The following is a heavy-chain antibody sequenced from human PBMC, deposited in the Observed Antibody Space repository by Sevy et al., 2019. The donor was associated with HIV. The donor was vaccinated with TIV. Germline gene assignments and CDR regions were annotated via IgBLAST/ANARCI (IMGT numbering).Heavy chain of an antibody. D-gene: IGHD3-3*01. CDR3: ARLGYYDFWGGPYYYYYGMDV. CDR1: GYTFTSYG. J-gene: IGHJ6*02. V-gene: IGHV1-18*01. Sequence: ASVKVSCKASGYTFTSYGISWVRQAPGQGLEWMGWISAYNGNTNYAQKLQGRVTMTTDTSTSTAYMELRSLRSDDTAVYYCARLGYYDFWGGPYYYYYGMDVWGQGTTVTVSS. CDR2: ISAYNGNT.